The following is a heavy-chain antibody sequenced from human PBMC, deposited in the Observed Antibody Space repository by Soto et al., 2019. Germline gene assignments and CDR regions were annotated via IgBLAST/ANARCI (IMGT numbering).Heavy chain of an antibody. D-gene: IGHD3-16*02. J-gene: IGHJ4*02. Sequence: EVQLLESGGGLVQPGGSLRLSCAASGFAFSSYAMSWVRQAPGKGLEWVSSISGSTSGTYYADAVKGRFTISRDNSNNTRYLQMNSLSAEDTAVYYCAKDRGFIDLFDYWGQGDLVTVSS. CDR3: AKDRGFIDLFDY. V-gene: IGHV3-23*01. CDR1: GFAFSSYA. CDR2: ISGSTSGT.